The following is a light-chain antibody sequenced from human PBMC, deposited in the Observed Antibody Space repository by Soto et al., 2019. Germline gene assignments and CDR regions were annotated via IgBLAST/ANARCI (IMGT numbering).Light chain of an antibody. CDR1: RRDVGGYNY. V-gene: IGLV2-14*01. CDR2: EVT. CDR3: SSYTISNTLPFV. Sequence: QSVLTQTASVSGSPGQSITISCTGTRRDVGGYNYVSWYQQYPGKSPKLLIYEVTHRPSGVSNRFSGSKSGNTASLTISGLQAEDEADYYCSSYTISNTLPFVFGTGTKLTVL. J-gene: IGLJ1*01.